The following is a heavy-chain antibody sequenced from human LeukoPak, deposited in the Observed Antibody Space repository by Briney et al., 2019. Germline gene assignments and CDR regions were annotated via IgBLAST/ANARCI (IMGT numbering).Heavy chain of an antibody. D-gene: IGHD1-26*01. Sequence: SETLSLTCTVSGGSISSSSYYWGWIRQPPGTGLEWIGSIYYSGSTYYNPSLKSRVTISVDTSKNQFSLKLSSVTAADTAVYYCATPGLNSGSYSNDYWGQGTLVTVSS. J-gene: IGHJ4*02. V-gene: IGHV4-39*01. CDR3: ATPGLNSGSYSNDY. CDR1: GGSISSSSYY. CDR2: IYYSGST.